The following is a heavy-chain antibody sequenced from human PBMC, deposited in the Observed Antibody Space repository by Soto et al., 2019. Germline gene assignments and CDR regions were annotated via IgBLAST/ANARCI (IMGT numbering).Heavy chain of an antibody. J-gene: IGHJ4*02. CDR1: AGSITSSGYY. CDR3: ARGGGSTKVDY. Sequence: QVQLQESGPGLVKPSQTLSLTCTLSAGSITSSGYYWSWIRQHPGEGLEWIGFTSNSGSTSYNPFPKSRVTISVDTSSNPFYLNLKSVTAAETAVYYCARGGGSTKVDYWGQGTLVTVSP. D-gene: IGHD2-2*01. V-gene: IGHV4-31*03. CDR2: TSNSGST.